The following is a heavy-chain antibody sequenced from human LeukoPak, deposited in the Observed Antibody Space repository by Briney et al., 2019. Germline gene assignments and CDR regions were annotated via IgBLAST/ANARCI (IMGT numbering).Heavy chain of an antibody. J-gene: IGHJ3*02. CDR2: ISSSSSTI. Sequence: PGGSLRLFCAASGFTFSSYSMNWVRQAPGKGLEWDSYISSSSSTIYYADSVKGRFTISRDNAKNSLYLQMNSLRAEDTAVYYCARDERHYYDISGYFDAFDIWGQGIMVTVSS. CDR3: ARDERHYYDISGYFDAFDI. CDR1: GFTFSSYS. V-gene: IGHV3-48*01. D-gene: IGHD3-22*01.